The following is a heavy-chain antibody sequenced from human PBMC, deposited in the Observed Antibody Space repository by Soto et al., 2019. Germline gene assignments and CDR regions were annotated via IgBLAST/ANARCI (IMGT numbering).Heavy chain of an antibody. J-gene: IGHJ3*02. CDR2: ISSSSSYI. CDR1: GFTFSTYA. V-gene: IGHV3-21*01. CDR3: ARDNTAYDAFDI. Sequence: GGSLRLSCATSGFTFSTYAMSWVRQAPGKGLEWVSSISSSSSYIYYADSVKGRFTISRDNAKNSLYLQMNSLRAEDTAVYYCARDNTAYDAFDIWGQGTMVTVSS.